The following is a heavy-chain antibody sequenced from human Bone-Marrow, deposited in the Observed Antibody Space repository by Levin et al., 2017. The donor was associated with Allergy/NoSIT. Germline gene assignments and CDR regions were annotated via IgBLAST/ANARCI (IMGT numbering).Heavy chain of an antibody. J-gene: IGHJ5*02. CDR2: IYHSGST. V-gene: IGHV4-30-2*01. Sequence: SQTLSLTCAVSGGSISSGGYSWSWIRQPPGKGLEWIGYIYHSGSTYYNPSLKSRVTISVDRSKNQFSLKLSSVTAADTAVYYCAREYGSGSYYAREGWFDPWGQGTLVTVSS. D-gene: IGHD3-10*01. CDR3: AREYGSGSYYAREGWFDP. CDR1: GGSISSGGYS.